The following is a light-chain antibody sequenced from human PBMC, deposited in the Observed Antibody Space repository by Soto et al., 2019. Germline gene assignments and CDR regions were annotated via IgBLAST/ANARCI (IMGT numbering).Light chain of an antibody. CDR3: HQRQYWPPIT. V-gene: IGKV3-15*01. J-gene: IGKJ5*01. CDR2: GAS. Sequence: EIVMTQSPATLSVSPGERATLSCTASQSVSTNLAWYQQKPGQAPRLLINGASTRATGVPARFSGNGSGTDFTLTISSLEPEDFAVYYCHQRQYWPPITFGQGTRLEIK. CDR1: QSVSTN.